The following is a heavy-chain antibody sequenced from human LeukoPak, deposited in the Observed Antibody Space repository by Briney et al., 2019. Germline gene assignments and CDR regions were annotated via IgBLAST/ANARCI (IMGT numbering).Heavy chain of an antibody. Sequence: SETLSLTCTVSGGSISSSSYYWGWIHQPPGKGLEWIGSIYYSGNTYYNPSLKSRVTISVDTSKNQFSLKLSSVTAADTAVYYCARPDRGTVTTVDYWGQGTLVTVSS. J-gene: IGHJ4*02. CDR3: ARPDRGTVTTVDY. CDR2: IYYSGNT. CDR1: GGSISSSSYY. V-gene: IGHV4-39*01. D-gene: IGHD4-17*01.